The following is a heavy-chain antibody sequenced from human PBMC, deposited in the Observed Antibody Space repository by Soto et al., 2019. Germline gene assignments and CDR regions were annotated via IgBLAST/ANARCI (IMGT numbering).Heavy chain of an antibody. V-gene: IGHV3-21*01. D-gene: IGHD3-3*01. Sequence: EVQLVESGGGLVKPGGSLRLSCAASGFTFSSYIMNWVRQAPGKGLEWVSSISSSSSYIYYADSVKGRFTISRDNAKHSLYLHMNILRAEDTAVYYCARNYFCRGYYPLRYYYGMDVWGQWTTVTVPS. J-gene: IGHJ6*02. CDR1: GFTFSSYI. CDR2: ISSSSSYI. CDR3: ARNYFCRGYYPLRYYYGMDV.